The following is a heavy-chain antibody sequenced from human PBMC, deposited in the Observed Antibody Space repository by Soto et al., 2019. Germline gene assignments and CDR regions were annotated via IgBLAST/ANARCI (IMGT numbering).Heavy chain of an antibody. CDR2: IYPGDSDT. D-gene: IGHD3-3*01. J-gene: IGHJ5*02. CDR3: ARQALGGFGSFLTWFDP. CDR1: GYSFTSNK. V-gene: IGHV5-51*01. Sequence: PGESPEISCLGSGYSFTSNKFGWARQMPGKGLEWMGIIYPGDSDTRYIPSFQGQVTIAADKSISTAYLQWSSLKASDTAMYYCARQALGGFGSFLTWFDPWGEGTLVTVSS.